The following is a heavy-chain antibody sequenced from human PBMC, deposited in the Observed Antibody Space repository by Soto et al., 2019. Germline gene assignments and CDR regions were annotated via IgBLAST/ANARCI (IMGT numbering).Heavy chain of an antibody. Sequence: GGSLRLSCAASGFTFSSYAMHWVRQAPGKGLEWVAVISYDGSNKYYADSVKGRYTISRDNDKKSLYLQMDSLRVEDTAVYYCVGALTYEVPYYYYGMDVWGQGTTVTVSS. D-gene: IGHD3-16*01. V-gene: IGHV3-30-3*01. CDR2: ISYDGSNK. CDR3: VGALTYEVPYYYYGMDV. J-gene: IGHJ6*02. CDR1: GFTFSSYA.